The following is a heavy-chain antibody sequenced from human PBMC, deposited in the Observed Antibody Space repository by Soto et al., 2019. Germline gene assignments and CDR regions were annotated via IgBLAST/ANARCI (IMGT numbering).Heavy chain of an antibody. CDR2: ISYDGSNK. J-gene: IGHJ4*02. Sequence: QVQLVESGGGVVQPGRSLRLSCAASGFTFSSYAMHWVRQAPGKGLEWVAVISYDGSNKYYADSVKGRFTISRDNSKNPLYLQMSSLRAEDTAVYYCARDPSDFWSGYPDYWGQGTLVTVSS. D-gene: IGHD3-3*01. CDR1: GFTFSSYA. CDR3: ARDPSDFWSGYPDY. V-gene: IGHV3-30-3*01.